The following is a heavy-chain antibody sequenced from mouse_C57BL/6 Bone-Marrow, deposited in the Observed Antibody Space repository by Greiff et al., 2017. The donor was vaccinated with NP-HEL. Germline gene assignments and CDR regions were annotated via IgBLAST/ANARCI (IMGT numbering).Heavy chain of an antibody. CDR3: ASDDGYYYAMDY. CDR2: IWSDGST. Sequence: VKLQQSGPGLVAPSQSLSITCTVSGFSLTSYGVHWVRQPPGKGLEWLVVIWSDGSTTYNSALKSRLSISKDNSKSQVFLKMNSLQTDDTAMYYCASDDGYYYAMDYWGQGTSVTVSS. J-gene: IGHJ4*01. D-gene: IGHD2-3*01. CDR1: GFSLTSYG. V-gene: IGHV2-6*03.